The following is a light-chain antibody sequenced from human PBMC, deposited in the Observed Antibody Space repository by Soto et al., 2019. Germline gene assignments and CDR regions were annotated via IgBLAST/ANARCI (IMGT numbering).Light chain of an antibody. CDR3: QQYVKYPVT. V-gene: IGKV1-5*03. CDR1: QSIYTW. J-gene: IGKJ1*01. Sequence: DIQMTQSPSTLSASVGDRVTITCRANQSIYTWLAWYQHKPGKAPKFLIYMASSLENGVPSRFRGSGSGTEFTLNVSSLQSDDFATYVCQQYVKYPVTFGQGTKVEIK. CDR2: MAS.